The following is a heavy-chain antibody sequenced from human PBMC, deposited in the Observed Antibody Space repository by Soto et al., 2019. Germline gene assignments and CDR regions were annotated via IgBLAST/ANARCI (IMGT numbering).Heavy chain of an antibody. Sequence: EVQLVESGGGLVQPGGSLRLSCAASGFTFSSYWMSWVRQAPGKGLEWVANIKQDGSEKYYVDSVKGRFTISRDNAKNSLYLQMNSLRAEDTAVYYCARPLYTVTTFWFDPWGQGTLVTVSS. V-gene: IGHV3-7*01. CDR1: GFTFSSYW. D-gene: IGHD4-17*01. CDR3: ARPLYTVTTFWFDP. J-gene: IGHJ5*02. CDR2: IKQDGSEK.